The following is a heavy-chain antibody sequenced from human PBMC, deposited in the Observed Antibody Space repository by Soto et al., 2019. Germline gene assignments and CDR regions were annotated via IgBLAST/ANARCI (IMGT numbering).Heavy chain of an antibody. CDR1: GFTFSNYP. CDR3: AKGTDFWSGYMPLYFDS. Sequence: PGGSLRLSCAASGFTFSNYPMSWVRQAPGKGLEWVSSITANAFGTYYADSVKGRFTVSRGNSQNTLYLQMNSLRAEDTAVYYCAKGTDFWSGYMPLYFDSWGQGTLVTVAS. V-gene: IGHV3-23*01. D-gene: IGHD3-3*01. J-gene: IGHJ4*02. CDR2: ITANAFGT.